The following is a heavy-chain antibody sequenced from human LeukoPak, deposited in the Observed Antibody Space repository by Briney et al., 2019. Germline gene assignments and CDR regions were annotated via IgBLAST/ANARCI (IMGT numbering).Heavy chain of an antibody. CDR1: GYTFTVYY. J-gene: IGHJ4*02. CDR3: ASRYSGRYRFDY. Sequence: ASLNVSCKASGYTFTVYYIHWVRHPPTPGHERMGWINPSSGGTNYAQKFQGRVTMTRDTTISTPYMELSRLRSDDTAVYYCASRYSGRYRFDYWGQGTLVTVSS. CDR2: INPSSGGT. V-gene: IGHV1-2*02. D-gene: IGHD1-26*01.